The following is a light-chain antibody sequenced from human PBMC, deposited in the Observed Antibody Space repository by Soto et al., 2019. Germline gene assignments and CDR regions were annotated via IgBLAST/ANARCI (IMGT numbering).Light chain of an antibody. V-gene: IGKV3-11*01. CDR3: QQRSTWPPCT. Sequence: ETGVKQSLATLSVAPRERATLSFRASQSVSSYLAWYQQKPGQAPRLLIYDASNRATGIPARFSGSGSGTDFTLTISSLEPEDFAVYYFQQRSTWPPCTFAQGTRLEIK. CDR2: DAS. J-gene: IGKJ5*01. CDR1: QSVSSY.